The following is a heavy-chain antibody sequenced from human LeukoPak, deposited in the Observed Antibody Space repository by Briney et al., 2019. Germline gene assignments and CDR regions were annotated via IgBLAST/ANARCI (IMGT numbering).Heavy chain of an antibody. CDR3: ARNWGRFERFDY. Sequence: SQTLSLTCAISGDSVSSNSAAWNWIRLSPSRGLEWLGRTYYRSKWYNDYAVSVKSQITINPDTSKNQFSPQLNSVTPEDTAVYYCARNWGRFERFDYWGQGTLVTVSS. J-gene: IGHJ4*02. D-gene: IGHD7-27*01. V-gene: IGHV6-1*01. CDR1: GDSVSSNSAA. CDR2: TYYRSKWYN.